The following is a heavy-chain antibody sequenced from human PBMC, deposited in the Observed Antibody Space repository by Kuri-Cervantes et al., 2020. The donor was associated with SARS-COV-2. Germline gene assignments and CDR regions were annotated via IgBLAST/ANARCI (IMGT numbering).Heavy chain of an antibody. J-gene: IGHJ4*01. D-gene: IGHD3/OR15-3a*01. V-gene: IGHV4-59*11. Sequence: GSLRLSCTVSGASITHHYWSWMRQPPGKGLEWIGYVHNSGSTSFSPSLRSRVTMSIDTSTSQFSLKLYSVTAADTAIYYCAGASFGLVGACDYWGHGTLVTVSS. CDR1: GASITHHY. CDR3: AGASFGLVGACDY. CDR2: VHNSGST.